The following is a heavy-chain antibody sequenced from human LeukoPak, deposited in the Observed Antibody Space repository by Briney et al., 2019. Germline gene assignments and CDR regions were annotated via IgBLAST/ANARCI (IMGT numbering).Heavy chain of an antibody. J-gene: IGHJ4*02. CDR1: GFTFSSYA. D-gene: IGHD1-26*01. Sequence: GGSLRLSCAASGFTFSSYAMSWVRQAPGKGLEWVSIINKSGGSTNYADSVKDRFTISRDNAKNSLYLQMNSLRAEDTAVYYCARKSGSYYPFDYWGQGTLVTVSS. V-gene: IGHV3-23*01. CDR2: INKSGGST. CDR3: ARKSGSYYPFDY.